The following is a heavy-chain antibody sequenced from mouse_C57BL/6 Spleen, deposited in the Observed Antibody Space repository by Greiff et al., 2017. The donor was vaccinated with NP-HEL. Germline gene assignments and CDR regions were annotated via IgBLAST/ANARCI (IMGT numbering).Heavy chain of an antibody. CDR1: GNTFTDYY. Sequence: QVQLQQSGGELVKAGASVKISCTASGNTFTDYYINWVNQRPGQGLEWIGKIGPGSDIIYYNEKFKGKATLTADKPSSTAYMQPSSLTSEDSAVYFCARLGYGWGTGTTVTVSS. V-gene: IGHV1-77*01. CDR2: IGPGSDII. D-gene: IGHD1-1*01. J-gene: IGHJ1*03. CDR3: ARLGYG.